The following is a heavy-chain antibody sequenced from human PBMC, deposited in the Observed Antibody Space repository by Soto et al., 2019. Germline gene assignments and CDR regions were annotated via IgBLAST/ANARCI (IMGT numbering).Heavy chain of an antibody. CDR2: IIPILGIA. CDR3: ARCISYYYYYMDV. J-gene: IGHJ6*03. D-gene: IGHD3-3*02. V-gene: IGHV1-69*02. Sequence: QVQLVQSGAEVKKPGSSVKVSCKASGGTFSSYTISWVRQAPGQGLEWMGRIIPILGIANYAQKFQGRVTFTADKSTGTAYRGLSSLRSEDTAVYYCARCISYYYYYMDVWGKGTTVTVSS. CDR1: GGTFSSYT.